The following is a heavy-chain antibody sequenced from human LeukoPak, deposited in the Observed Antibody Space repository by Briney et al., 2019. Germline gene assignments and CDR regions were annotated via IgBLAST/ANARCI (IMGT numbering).Heavy chain of an antibody. V-gene: IGHV1-69*13. CDR2: IIPIFGTA. CDR3: ARKFPTRAFDI. CDR1: GYTFTSYG. D-gene: IGHD2-21*01. Sequence: ASVKVSCKASGYTFTSYGISWVRQAPGQGLEWMGGIIPIFGTANYAQKFQGRVTITADESTSTAYMELSSLRSEDTAVYYCARKFPTRAFDIWGQGTMVTVSS. J-gene: IGHJ3*02.